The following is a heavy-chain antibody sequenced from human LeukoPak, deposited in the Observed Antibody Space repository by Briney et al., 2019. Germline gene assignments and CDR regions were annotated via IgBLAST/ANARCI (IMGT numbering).Heavy chain of an antibody. Sequence: GGSLRLSCTSSQLTFNRYVMAWVRQAPGKGLEWVSTISASGGTTYYADSVQGRLTISRDNSKNTLYLQMNSLRAEDTAVYYCATLYGDYNWYFDLWGRGTLVTVSS. CDR3: ATLYGDYNWYFDL. V-gene: IGHV3-23*01. CDR2: ISASGGTT. D-gene: IGHD4-17*01. J-gene: IGHJ2*01. CDR1: QLTFNRYV.